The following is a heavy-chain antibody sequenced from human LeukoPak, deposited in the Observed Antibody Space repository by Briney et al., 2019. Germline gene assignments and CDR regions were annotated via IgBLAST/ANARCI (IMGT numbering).Heavy chain of an antibody. CDR1: GFTFSSYW. J-gene: IGHJ3*02. CDR2: INSDGSST. Sequence: GGSLRLSCAASGFTFSSYWMHWVRQAPGKGLVWVSLINSDGSSTSYADSVKGRFTISRDNSKNTLYLQMNSLRAEDTAVYYCAKDNYYDRSDAFDIWGQGTMVTVSS. D-gene: IGHD3-22*01. V-gene: IGHV3-74*01. CDR3: AKDNYYDRSDAFDI.